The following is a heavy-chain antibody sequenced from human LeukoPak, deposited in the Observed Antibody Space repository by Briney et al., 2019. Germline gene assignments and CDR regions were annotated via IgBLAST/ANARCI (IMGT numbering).Heavy chain of an antibody. J-gene: IGHJ4*02. V-gene: IGHV1-18*01. D-gene: IGHD6-19*01. CDR3: ARPIAVAGTDRAPDLFDY. CDR1: GGTFSSYA. Sequence: ASVKVSCKASGGTFSSYAISWVRQAPGQGLEWMGWISAYNGNTNYAQKLQGRVTMTTDTSTSTDYMELRSLRSDDTAVYYCARPIAVAGTDRAPDLFDYWGQGSLVTVSS. CDR2: ISAYNGNT.